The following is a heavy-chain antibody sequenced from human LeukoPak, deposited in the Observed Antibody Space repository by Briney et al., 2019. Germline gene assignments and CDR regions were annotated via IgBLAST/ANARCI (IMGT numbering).Heavy chain of an antibody. CDR3: ARYRSGEVLDY. CDR1: GDLLSNYY. J-gene: IGHJ4*02. CDR2: IYYSGNT. Sequence: SETLSLTCTVSGDLLSNYYWSWIRQPPGKGLEWIGYIYYSGNTNYNPSLKSRVTMSVDTSKNQFSLKLTSVTAADTAVYYCARYRSGEVLDYWGQGTLVTVSS. D-gene: IGHD3-10*01. V-gene: IGHV4-59*01.